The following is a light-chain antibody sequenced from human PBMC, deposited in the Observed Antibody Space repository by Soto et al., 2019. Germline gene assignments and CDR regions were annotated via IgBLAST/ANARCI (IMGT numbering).Light chain of an antibody. CDR2: DVS. CDR1: SSDVGGYNY. CDR3: SSYTSSSTLYV. J-gene: IGLJ1*01. Sequence: QSVLTQPASVSGSPGQSITISCTGTSSDVGGYNYVSWYQQHPGKAPELMIYDVSNRPPGVSNRFSGSKSGNTASLTISGLLVEDESDDYCSSYTSSSTLYVFGTGTKVTVL. V-gene: IGLV2-14*01.